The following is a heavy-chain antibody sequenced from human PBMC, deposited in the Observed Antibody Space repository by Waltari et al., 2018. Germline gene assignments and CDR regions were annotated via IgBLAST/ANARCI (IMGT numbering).Heavy chain of an antibody. D-gene: IGHD3-10*01. J-gene: IGHJ4*02. CDR3: AKDGPVYGSGSAFLDY. Sequence: QVQLVESGGGVVQPGRSLRLSCAASGFTFSSYGMHWVRQAPGKGLEWVAVISYDGSNKYYADSVKGRFTISRDNSKNTLYLQMNSLRAEDTAVYYCAKDGPVYGSGSAFLDYWGQGTLVTVSS. CDR2: ISYDGSNK. V-gene: IGHV3-30*18. CDR1: GFTFSSYG.